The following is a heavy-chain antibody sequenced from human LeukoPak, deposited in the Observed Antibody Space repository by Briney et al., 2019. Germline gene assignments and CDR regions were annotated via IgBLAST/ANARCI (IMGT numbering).Heavy chain of an antibody. V-gene: IGHV3-64*01. CDR1: GFTFSSYA. CDR3: ARDASSSWYGYFDY. D-gene: IGHD6-13*01. J-gene: IGHJ4*02. CDR2: ISSNGGST. Sequence: GGSLRLSCAASGFTFSSYAMHWVRQAPGKGLEYVSAISSNGGSTYYANSVKGRFTISRDNSKNTLYLQMGSPRAEDMAVYYCARDASSSWYGYFDYWGQGTLVTVSS.